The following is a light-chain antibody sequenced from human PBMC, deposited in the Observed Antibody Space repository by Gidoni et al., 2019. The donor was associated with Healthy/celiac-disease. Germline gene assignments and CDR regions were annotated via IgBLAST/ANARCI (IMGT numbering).Light chain of an antibody. CDR3: QAWDSSTAV. V-gene: IGLV3-1*01. CDR2: QAS. CDR1: KLGDKY. Sequence: YELTQPPSVSVSPGQTASITCSGDKLGDKYACWYQQKPGQSPVLVIYQASKRPSGIPERFSGSTSGNTATLPITGTQAMDEADYYCQAWDSSTAVFGGGTKLTVL. J-gene: IGLJ2*01.